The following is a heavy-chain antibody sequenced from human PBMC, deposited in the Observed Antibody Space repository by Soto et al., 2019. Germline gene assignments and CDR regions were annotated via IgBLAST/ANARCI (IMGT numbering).Heavy chain of an antibody. D-gene: IGHD3-22*01. Sequence: GGSLRLSCAASGFTFSSYAMSWVRQAPGKGLEWVSAISGSGGSTYYADSVKGRFTISRDNSKNTLYLQMNSLRAEDTAVYYCAKVGSSGYYYCYYGMDVWGQGTTVTVSS. CDR2: ISGSGGST. CDR1: GFTFSSYA. CDR3: AKVGSSGYYYCYYGMDV. V-gene: IGHV3-23*01. J-gene: IGHJ6*02.